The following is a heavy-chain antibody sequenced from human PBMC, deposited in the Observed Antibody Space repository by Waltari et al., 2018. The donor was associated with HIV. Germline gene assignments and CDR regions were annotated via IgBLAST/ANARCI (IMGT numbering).Heavy chain of an antibody. CDR1: GFGFSSYA. CDR2: IGGGGDRS. V-gene: IGHV3-23*01. D-gene: IGHD3-3*01. J-gene: IGHJ4*02. Sequence: VQLLESGGGLVQSGGSLTLSCAASGFGFSSYAMFWGRQGPGKGLEWVSAIGGGGDRSYYVDSVKGRFTISRDNSKNTLSLQMNGLRAEDTAVYYCVKGGGYYDSTGNVPFDYWGQGSLVTVSS. CDR3: VKGGGYYDSTGNVPFDY.